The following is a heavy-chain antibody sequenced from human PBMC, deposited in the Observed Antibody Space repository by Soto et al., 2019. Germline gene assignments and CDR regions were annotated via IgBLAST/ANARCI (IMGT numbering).Heavy chain of an antibody. Sequence: SGPTLVNPTQTLTLTCTFSGFSLSTSGVGVGWIRQPPGKALEWLALIYWNDDKRYSPSLKSRLTITKDTSKNQVVLTMTNMDPVDTATYYCAHIFLKEYDYIWGSYLGTLGEDAFDIWGQGTMVTVSS. CDR3: AHIFLKEYDYIWGSYLGTLGEDAFDI. V-gene: IGHV2-5*01. J-gene: IGHJ3*02. CDR2: IYWNDDK. CDR1: GFSLSTSGVG. D-gene: IGHD3-16*02.